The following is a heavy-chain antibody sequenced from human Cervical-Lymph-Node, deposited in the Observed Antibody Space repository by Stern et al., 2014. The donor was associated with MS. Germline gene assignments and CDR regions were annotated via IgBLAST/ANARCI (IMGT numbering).Heavy chain of an antibody. CDR3: ARGQQLVNGMDV. D-gene: IGHD6-13*01. Sequence: VQLVQSGAGVKKPGSSVKVSCKTSGGTFSSYAISWVRQAPGQGLEWMGGIIPIVGIPNYAQKFQGRVTIIADRSTSTAYMELSSLISEDTAIYYCARGQQLVNGMDVWGQGTTVTVSS. V-gene: IGHV1-69*17. CDR2: IIPIVGIP. J-gene: IGHJ6*02. CDR1: GGTFSSYA.